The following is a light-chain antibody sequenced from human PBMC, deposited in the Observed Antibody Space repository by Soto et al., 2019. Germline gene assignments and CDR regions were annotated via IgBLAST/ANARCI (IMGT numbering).Light chain of an antibody. V-gene: IGKV2-28*01. CDR3: MQPLQTPIT. CDR2: LGS. Sequence: DIVMTQSPLSLPVTPGEPASISCRSSQSLLHSNGYNYLDWYLQKPGQSPHLLIYLGSNRASGVPDRFSGSGSGTDFILKISRVEAEDVGVYYCMQPLQTPITFGQGTRLEIK. J-gene: IGKJ5*01. CDR1: QSLLHSNGYNY.